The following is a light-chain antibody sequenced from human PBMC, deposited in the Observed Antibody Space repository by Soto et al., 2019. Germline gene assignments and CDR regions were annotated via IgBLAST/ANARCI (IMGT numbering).Light chain of an antibody. CDR3: AAWDDSLNGWV. J-gene: IGLJ3*02. CDR2: STD. Sequence: QSVLTQSPSASGTPGQRVTVSCSGSSSNIGTNFVFWYQQLPGTAPKVLIYSTDKRPSGVPDRFSGSKSGTSASLAISGLQSEDEADYYCAAWDDSLNGWVFGGGTKLTVL. CDR1: SSNIGTNF. V-gene: IGLV1-44*01.